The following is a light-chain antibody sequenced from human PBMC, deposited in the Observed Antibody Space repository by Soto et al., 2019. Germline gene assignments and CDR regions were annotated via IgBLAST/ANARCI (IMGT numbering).Light chain of an antibody. CDR3: QQYNNWPSSGFAT. CDR2: GAS. J-gene: IGKJ2*01. CDR1: QSVSSN. Sequence: EIVMTQSPATLSVSPGERATLSCRASQSVSSNLAWYQQKPGQAPRLLIYGASTRATGIPARFSGRGSGTEFTLTISSLQSEDFAVYYCQQYNNWPSSGFATFGQGTKLEIK. V-gene: IGKV3-15*01.